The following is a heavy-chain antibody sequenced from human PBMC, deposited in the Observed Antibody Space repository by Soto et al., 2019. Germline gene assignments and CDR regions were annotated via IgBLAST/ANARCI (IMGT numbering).Heavy chain of an antibody. V-gene: IGHV1-46*03. Sequence: ASVKVSCKASGYTFTSYYMHWVRQAPGQGLEWMGIINPSGGSTSYAQKFQGRVTMTRDTSTSTVYMELGSLRSEDTAVYYCARVDYGDYSFDYWGQGTLVTVSS. J-gene: IGHJ4*02. CDR3: ARVDYGDYSFDY. D-gene: IGHD4-17*01. CDR2: INPSGGST. CDR1: GYTFTSYY.